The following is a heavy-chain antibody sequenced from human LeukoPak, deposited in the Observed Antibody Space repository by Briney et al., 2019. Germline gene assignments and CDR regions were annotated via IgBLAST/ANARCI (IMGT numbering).Heavy chain of an antibody. CDR3: ARASGYCSSTSCYPFDY. CDR1: GGSISSGSYY. J-gene: IGHJ4*02. V-gene: IGHV4-61*02. D-gene: IGHD2-2*01. CDR2: IYTSGST. Sequence: PSETLSLTCTVSGGSISSGSYYWSWIRQPAGKGLEWIGRIYTSGSTNYNPSLKSRVTISVDTSKNQFSLKLSSVTAADTAAYYCARASGYCSSTSCYPFDYWGQGTLVTVSS.